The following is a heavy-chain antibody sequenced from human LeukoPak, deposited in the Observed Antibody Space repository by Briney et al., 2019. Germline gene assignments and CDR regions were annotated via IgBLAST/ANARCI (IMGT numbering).Heavy chain of an antibody. Sequence: SETLSLTCTVSGGSINSYYWSWIRQPAGKGLEWIGRIYTSGGTNYNPSLKSRVTMSLDTSRNQFSLQLSSVTAADAAVYYCARGSSSSGVLDYWGQGTLVTVSS. CDR3: ARGSSSSGVLDY. CDR1: GGSINSYY. J-gene: IGHJ4*02. D-gene: IGHD6-6*01. CDR2: IYTSGGT. V-gene: IGHV4-4*07.